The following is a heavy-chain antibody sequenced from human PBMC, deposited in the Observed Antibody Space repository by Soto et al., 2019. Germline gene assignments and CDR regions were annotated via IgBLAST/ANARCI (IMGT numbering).Heavy chain of an antibody. J-gene: IGHJ6*02. D-gene: IGHD2-21*02. CDR2: MYNTGST. CDR1: GGSISRYY. V-gene: IGHV4-59*01. Sequence: QVKLQESGPGLVNPSETLSLTCTVSGGSISRYYWSWIRQPPGKGLEWIGYMYNTGSTVYNPPFKSRVTISVDTSKNQFSLKLNSVTAADTAVYYCARDLWGYCGTDCYPLDVWGQGTTVTVSS. CDR3: ARDLWGYCGTDCYPLDV.